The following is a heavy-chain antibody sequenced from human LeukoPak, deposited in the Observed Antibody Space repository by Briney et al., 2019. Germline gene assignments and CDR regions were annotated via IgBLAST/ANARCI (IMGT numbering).Heavy chain of an antibody. CDR3: AKGDTTSWAPES. V-gene: IGHV3-23*01. CDR2: ISQSGSST. CDR1: XFTFTTYF. D-gene: IGHD6-13*01. J-gene: IGHJ5*02. Sequence: GGSLRLSCAASXFTFTTYFMTWVRQTPGRGLEWVSGISQSGSSTFYADSVRGRFTISRDNPKNTVFLHMNNLRGEDTAVYYCAKGDTTSWAPESWGQGSLVTVSS.